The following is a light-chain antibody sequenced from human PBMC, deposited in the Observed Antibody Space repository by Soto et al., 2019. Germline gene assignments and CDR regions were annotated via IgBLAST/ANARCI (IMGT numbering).Light chain of an antibody. V-gene: IGKV1-39*01. J-gene: IGKJ2*01. Sequence: DIQMTQSPYSLSASVGDRVTITCRASQSISSNLNWYQQKPGKTPKLLIYGASSLQSGVPSRFSGSGSGTDFTLIISSLQPEDFATYYCQQIYSTPRTFGQGTKLEIK. CDR3: QQIYSTPRT. CDR2: GAS. CDR1: QSISSN.